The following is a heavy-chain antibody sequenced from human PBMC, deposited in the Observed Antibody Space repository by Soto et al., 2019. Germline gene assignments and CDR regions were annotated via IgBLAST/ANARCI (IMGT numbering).Heavy chain of an antibody. CDR1: GFTFSNAW. CDR3: TTVLHYDFWSGYYTGIYYFDY. D-gene: IGHD3-3*01. V-gene: IGHV3-15*07. J-gene: IGHJ4*02. Sequence: EVQLVESGGGLVKPGGSLRLSCAASGFTFSNAWMNWVRQAPGKRLEWVGRIKSKTDGGTTDYAAPVKGRFTISRDDSKNTLYLQMNSLKTEDTAVYYCTTVLHYDFWSGYYTGIYYFDYWGQGTLVTVSS. CDR2: IKSKTDGGTT.